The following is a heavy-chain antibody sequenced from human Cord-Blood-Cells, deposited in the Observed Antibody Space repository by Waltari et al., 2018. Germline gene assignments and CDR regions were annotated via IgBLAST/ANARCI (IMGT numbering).Heavy chain of an antibody. CDR3: ARACSSTSCYDAFDI. D-gene: IGHD2-2*01. Sequence: QVQLVQSGAEVKKPGAAVRVPCKPSGYTFTSYEINWVRTPTGQGLEWMGWMNPNSGNTGYAQKFQGRVTITRNTSISTAYMELSSLRSEDTAVYYCARACSSTSCYDAFDIWGQGTMVTVSS. CDR1: GYTFTSYE. J-gene: IGHJ3*02. CDR2: MNPNSGNT. V-gene: IGHV1-8*03.